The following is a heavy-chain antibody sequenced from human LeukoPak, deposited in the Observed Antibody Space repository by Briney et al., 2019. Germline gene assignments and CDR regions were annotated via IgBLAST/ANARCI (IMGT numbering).Heavy chain of an antibody. Sequence: SVKVSCKASGGTFSSNTISWVRQAPGQGLECMGGIIPIFGTANYAQKFQGRVTITADESTSTAYMELSSLRYEDTAVYYCARVWCSGGSCYSSRSAFDIWGQGTMVTVSS. CDR3: ARVWCSGGSCYSSRSAFDI. CDR2: IIPIFGTA. J-gene: IGHJ3*02. V-gene: IGHV1-69*13. D-gene: IGHD2-15*01. CDR1: GGTFSSNT.